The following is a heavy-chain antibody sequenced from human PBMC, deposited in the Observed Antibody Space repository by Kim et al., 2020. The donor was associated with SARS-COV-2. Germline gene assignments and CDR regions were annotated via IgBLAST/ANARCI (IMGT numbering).Heavy chain of an antibody. CDR3: VRDLGGVAGS. CDR1: GVTFSRYW. D-gene: IGHD3-16*01. Sequence: GGSLGLSCGGFGVTFSRYWMHWVRQVPGKGLVWVSRMTEDGTITDYADSASGRFTISRDNAKNTLYLQMNRLRVEDTALYYCVRDLGGVAGSWGQGSLV. CDR2: MTEDGTIT. V-gene: IGHV3-74*01. J-gene: IGHJ5*02.